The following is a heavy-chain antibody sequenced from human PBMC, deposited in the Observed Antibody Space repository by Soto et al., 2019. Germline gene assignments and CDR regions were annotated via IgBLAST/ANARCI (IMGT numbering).Heavy chain of an antibody. D-gene: IGHD6-13*01. CDR3: ARDGPHIAAPGDV. CDR1: AYTFASYG. V-gene: IGHV1-18*01. J-gene: IGHJ6*02. Sequence: QVQLVQSGAEVKKPGASVKVSCKASAYTFASYGISWVRQAPGQGLEWMGWISAYNGNTDYAQKFQGRLTMTTDTSTSTDYMELRSLRSDDTAVYYCARDGPHIAAPGDVWGQGTTVTVSS. CDR2: ISAYNGNT.